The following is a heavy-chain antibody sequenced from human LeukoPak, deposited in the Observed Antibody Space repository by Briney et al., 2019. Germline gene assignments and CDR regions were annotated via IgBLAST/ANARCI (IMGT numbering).Heavy chain of an antibody. Sequence: GGSLRLSCAASGLTFSFSSYWMHWVRQAPGKGLVWVSRIKSDGSSTSYADSVKGRFTISRDNAKNTLYLQMNSLRAEDTAVYYCALFSWPYYWGQGTLVTVSS. J-gene: IGHJ4*02. V-gene: IGHV3-74*01. CDR2: IKSDGSST. CDR1: GLTFSFSSYW. CDR3: ALFSWPYY.